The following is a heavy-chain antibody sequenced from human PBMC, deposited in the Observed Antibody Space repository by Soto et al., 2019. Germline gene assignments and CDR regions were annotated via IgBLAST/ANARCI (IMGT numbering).Heavy chain of an antibody. V-gene: IGHV3-30-3*01. D-gene: IGHD6-6*01. J-gene: IGHJ4*02. CDR3: ARDSLTYSSSSPFDY. CDR1: GFTFSSYA. CDR2: ISYDGSNK. Sequence: PGGSLRLSCAASGFTFSSYAMHWVRQAPGKGLEWVAVISYDGSNKYYADSVKGRFTISRDNSKNTLYLQMNSLRAEDTAVYYCARDSLTYSSSSPFDYWGQGTLVTVSS.